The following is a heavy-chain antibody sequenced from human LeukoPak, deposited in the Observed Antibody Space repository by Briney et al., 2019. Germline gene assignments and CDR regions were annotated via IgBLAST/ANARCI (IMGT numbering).Heavy chain of an antibody. CDR1: GYTFTSYG. CDR2: ISAYNGNT. Sequence: ASVKVSCKASGYTFTSYGISWVRQAPGQGLEWMGWISAYNGNTNYAQKLQGRVTMTTDTSTSTAYMELRSLRSDDTAVYYCASTEYYDYVWGSYRDYYFDYWGQGTLVTVSS. D-gene: IGHD3-16*01. J-gene: IGHJ4*02. V-gene: IGHV1-18*01. CDR3: ASTEYYDYVWGSYRDYYFDY.